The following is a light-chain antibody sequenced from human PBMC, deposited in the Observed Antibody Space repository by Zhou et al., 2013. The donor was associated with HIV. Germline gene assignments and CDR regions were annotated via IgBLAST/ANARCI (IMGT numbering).Light chain of an antibody. CDR1: QDIGNY. J-gene: IGKJ1*01. Sequence: DIQLTQSPSSLSASVGDRVTITCRASQDIGNYLAWYQQKPGEVPKLLIYAASTLKSGLPSVFIGSGSGTEFSLTITNLQPEDVATYYCQKYNSAPRTFGPGTRVEI. CDR2: AAS. V-gene: IGKV1-27*01. CDR3: QKYNSAPRT.